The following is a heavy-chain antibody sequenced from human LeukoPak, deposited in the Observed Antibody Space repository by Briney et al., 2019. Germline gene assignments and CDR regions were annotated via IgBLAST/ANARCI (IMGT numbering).Heavy chain of an antibody. CDR3: ARLRPGWGDYVDF. V-gene: IGHV5-51*01. Sequence: GESLKISCKGSGYSFTSYWIGWVRQMPGKGLEWMGIIYAGDSDTRYSPSFQGQVTISADKPISTAYLQWSSLKASDTATYYCARLRPGWGDYVDFWGQGTLVTVSS. CDR1: GYSFTSYW. CDR2: IYAGDSDT. J-gene: IGHJ4*02. D-gene: IGHD1-26*01.